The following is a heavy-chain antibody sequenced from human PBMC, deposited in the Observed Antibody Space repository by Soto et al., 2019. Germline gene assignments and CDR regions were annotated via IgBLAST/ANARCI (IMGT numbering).Heavy chain of an antibody. J-gene: IGHJ4*01. Sequence: SQTLSLTWAITWDSVSSNSAVWSWVRQSPSRGLEWLGRTYYRSKWYYEYAVSVRGRITINPDTSKNQYSLQLNSVTPEDTAVYFCARGEQHSGRSFEYWGQGTLVPFCS. V-gene: IGHV6-1*01. CDR2: TYYRSKWYY. CDR1: WDSVSSNSAV. CDR3: ARGEQHSGRSFEY. D-gene: IGHD1-26*01.